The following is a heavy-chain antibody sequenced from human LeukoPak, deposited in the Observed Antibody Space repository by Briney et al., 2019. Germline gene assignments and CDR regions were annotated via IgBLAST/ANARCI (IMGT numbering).Heavy chain of an antibody. CDR3: ARRLGGTSTGFDY. D-gene: IGHD2-2*01. J-gene: IGHJ4*02. Sequence: SETLSLTCTVSGGSISSYYWSCIRQPPGKGLEWIGSIHYSGSTTYNPSLKSRVTISVDTSKNQFSLKLSSVTAADTAVYYCARRLGGTSTGFDYWGQGTLVTVSS. CDR1: GGSISSYY. V-gene: IGHV4-59*08. CDR2: IHYSGST.